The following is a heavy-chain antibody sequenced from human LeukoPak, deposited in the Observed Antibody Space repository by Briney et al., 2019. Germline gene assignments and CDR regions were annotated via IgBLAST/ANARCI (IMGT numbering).Heavy chain of an antibody. J-gene: IGHJ4*02. CDR3: ARGAVQGVISLFDY. D-gene: IGHD3-10*01. Sequence: GGSLRLSCAASGFTFSTYSMNWVRQAPGKGLEWVSYISTSGSSIYYADSVKGRFTISRDNAKSSLYLQMNSLRDEDTAVYYCARGAVQGVISLFDYWGQGTLVTVSS. V-gene: IGHV3-48*02. CDR2: ISTSGSSI. CDR1: GFTFSTYS.